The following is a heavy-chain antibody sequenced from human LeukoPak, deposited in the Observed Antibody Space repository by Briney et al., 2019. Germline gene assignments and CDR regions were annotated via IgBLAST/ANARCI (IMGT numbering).Heavy chain of an antibody. CDR2: IWYDGSKK. J-gene: IGHJ4*02. Sequence: GGALRLSCAASGFTFSDFGMHWVRQAPGKGLEGVAGIWYDGSKKYYADSVKGRFTISRDNSKNTLYLQMNSLRAEDTALYYCARPSDAYNSRIGYWGQGNLVIVSS. CDR1: GFTFSDFG. V-gene: IGHV3-33*01. D-gene: IGHD5-24*01. CDR3: ARPSDAYNSRIGY.